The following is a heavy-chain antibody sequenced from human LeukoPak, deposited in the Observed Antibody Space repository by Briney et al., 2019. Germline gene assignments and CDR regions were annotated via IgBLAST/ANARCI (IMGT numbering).Heavy chain of an antibody. Sequence: SQTLSLTCAVSGDNFSSNSAAWNWIRQSPALDLEWLGRTYFRSKWYSAYAVSVKGRITISPDASKHQFSPQLRSVTPEDTAVYYCARGPGTLHYWGQGALVTVSS. V-gene: IGHV6-1*01. CDR2: TYFRSKWYS. CDR1: GDNFSSNSAA. CDR3: ARGPGTLHY. D-gene: IGHD1-1*01. J-gene: IGHJ4*02.